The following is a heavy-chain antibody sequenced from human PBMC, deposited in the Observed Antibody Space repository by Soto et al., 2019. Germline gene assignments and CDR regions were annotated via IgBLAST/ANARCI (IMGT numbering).Heavy chain of an antibody. Sequence: QVRLVESGGDLVKPGESLRLSCVASGFTFIDYYMNWVRQAPGKGLEWISYISSTGKNIYYSDSVKGRFIVSRDNAKNSLFLQMNSLSADDMAVYYCGRSHGAGSYWGQGTRVTVSS. CDR3: GRSHGAGSY. D-gene: IGHD4-17*01. J-gene: IGHJ4*02. V-gene: IGHV3-11*01. CDR2: ISSTGKNI. CDR1: GFTFIDYY.